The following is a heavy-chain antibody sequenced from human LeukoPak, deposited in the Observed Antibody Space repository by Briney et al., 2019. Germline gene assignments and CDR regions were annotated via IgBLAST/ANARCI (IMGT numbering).Heavy chain of an antibody. D-gene: IGHD6-25*01. J-gene: IGHJ4*02. CDR2: MNPNSGNT. CDR3: ARQVRLGSGAIDY. V-gene: IGHV1-8*01. Sequence: RASVKVSCKAFGYTFTSYDIDWVRQATGQGLEWMGWMNPNSGNTGYAQKFQGRVTMTRNTSISTAYMELSSLRSEDTAVYYCARQVRLGSGAIDYSGQGTLVTVSS. CDR1: GYTFTSYD.